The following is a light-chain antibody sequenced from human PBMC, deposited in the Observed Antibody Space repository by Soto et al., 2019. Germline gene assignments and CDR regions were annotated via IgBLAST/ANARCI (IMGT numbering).Light chain of an antibody. CDR1: QGIGNA. CDR2: GAS. Sequence: AIQMTQSPSSLSASVGDRVTISCRASQGIGNALGWYQQKPGQPPKVLIYGASNLQSGVPPRFSGSGAGTAFTLAISSRQPEDSATYYCLQDINYPWTFGQGTKVEIK. V-gene: IGKV1-6*01. J-gene: IGKJ1*01. CDR3: LQDINYPWT.